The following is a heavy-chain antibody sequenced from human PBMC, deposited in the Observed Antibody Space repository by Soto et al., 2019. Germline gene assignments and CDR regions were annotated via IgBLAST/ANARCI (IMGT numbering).Heavy chain of an antibody. J-gene: IGHJ4*02. CDR2: IYYSGSA. CDR3: ARRPKRGSYSWCFDY. D-gene: IGHD1-26*01. V-gene: IGHV4-39*01. Sequence: SETLSLTCPVSGGSITSNSYYWGWIRQPPGKGLEWLGYIYYSGSASYNPSLKSRVTMSVDTSKNQFSLKLSSVTAADTAVYYCARRPKRGSYSWCFDYWGQGTLVTVS. CDR1: GGSITSNSYY.